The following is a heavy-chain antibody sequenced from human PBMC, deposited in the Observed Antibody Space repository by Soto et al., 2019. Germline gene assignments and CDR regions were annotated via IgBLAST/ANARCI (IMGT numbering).Heavy chain of an antibody. CDR3: ARGRYCSGGSCYPTSYYYYYYGMDV. J-gene: IGHJ6*02. CDR1: GGSFSGYY. V-gene: IGHV4-34*01. CDR2: INHSGST. D-gene: IGHD2-15*01. Sequence: SETLSLTCAVYGGSFSGYYWSWIRQPPGKGLEWIGEINHSGSTNYNPSLKSRVTISVDTSKNQFSLKLSSVTAADTAVYYCARGRYCSGGSCYPTSYYYYYYGMDVWGQGTTVTVSS.